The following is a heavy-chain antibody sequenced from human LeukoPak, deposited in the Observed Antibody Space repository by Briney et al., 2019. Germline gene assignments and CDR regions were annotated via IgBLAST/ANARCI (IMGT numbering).Heavy chain of an antibody. CDR1: GYTFPGHY. V-gene: IGHV1-46*01. D-gene: IGHD6-6*01. Sequence: ASVKVSCEASGYTFPGHYMRLVQQAPGQGLEWMGIINPSGGSTSYAQKFQGRVTMTRDTSTSTVYMELRSLRSEDTAVYYCASSIAARRWFDPSGQGTLVTVSS. CDR2: INPSGGST. J-gene: IGHJ5*02. CDR3: ASSIAARRWFDP.